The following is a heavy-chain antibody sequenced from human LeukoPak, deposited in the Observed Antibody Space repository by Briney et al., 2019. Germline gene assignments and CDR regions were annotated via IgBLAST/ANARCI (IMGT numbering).Heavy chain of an antibody. CDR2: IYYSGRT. CDR3: ARVPFRYYMDV. V-gene: IGHV4-39*07. J-gene: IGHJ6*03. Sequence: SETLSLTCTVSGGSISSSSYYWGWIRQPLGKGLEWIGTIYYSGRTYYNPSLKSRVTISVDTSKNQFSLKLSSVTAADTAVYYCARVPFRYYMDVWGKGTTVTVSS. CDR1: GGSISSSSYY.